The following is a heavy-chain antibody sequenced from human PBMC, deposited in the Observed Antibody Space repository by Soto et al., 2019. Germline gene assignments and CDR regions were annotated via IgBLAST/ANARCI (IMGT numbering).Heavy chain of an antibody. J-gene: IGHJ5*02. V-gene: IGHV2-70*01. CDR1: GFSLSTSGMC. CDR2: IDWDDDK. CDR3: ARIRRDYYDSSGYSNGGNWFDP. D-gene: IGHD3-22*01. Sequence: SGPTLLNPTQTLTLTCTFSGFSLSTSGMCVSWIRQPPGKALEWLALIDWDDDKYYSTSLKTRLTISKDTSKNQVVLTMNNMDPVDTATYYCARIRRDYYDSSGYSNGGNWFDPWGQGTLVTVSS.